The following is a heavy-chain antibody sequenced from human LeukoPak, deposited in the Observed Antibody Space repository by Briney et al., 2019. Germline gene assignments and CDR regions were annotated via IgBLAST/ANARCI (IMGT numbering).Heavy chain of an antibody. D-gene: IGHD2/OR15-2a*01. CDR2: ISSSSSYI. V-gene: IGHV3-21*01. CDR1: GFTFSSYS. J-gene: IGHJ6*02. CDR3: TTDLFSSMGIVLPYYYYGMDV. Sequence: GGSLRLSCAASGFTFSSYSMNWVRQAPGKGLEWVSSISSSSSYIYYADSVKGRSTISRDNAKNSLYLQMNSLRAEDTAVYYCTTDLFSSMGIVLPYYYYGMDVWGQGTTVTVSS.